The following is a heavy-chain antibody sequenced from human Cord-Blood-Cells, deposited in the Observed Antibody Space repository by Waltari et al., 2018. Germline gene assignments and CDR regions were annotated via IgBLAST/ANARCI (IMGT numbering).Heavy chain of an antibody. D-gene: IGHD1-26*01. J-gene: IGHJ6*03. CDR3: AGVSLGSYPQGYYYHMDV. CDR2: INHSGST. CDR1: GGSFSGYY. V-gene: IGHV4-34*01. Sequence: QVQLQQWGAGLLKPSETLSLTCAVYGGSFSGYYWSWIRQPPGTGLEWIGEINHSGSTNYNPSLKSRVTISVDTSKNQFSLKLSSVTAADTAVYYCAGVSLGSYPQGYYYHMDVWGKGTTVTVSS.